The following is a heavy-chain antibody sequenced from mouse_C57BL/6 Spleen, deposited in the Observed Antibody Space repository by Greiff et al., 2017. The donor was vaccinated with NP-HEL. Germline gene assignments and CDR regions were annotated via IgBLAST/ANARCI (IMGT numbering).Heavy chain of an antibody. Sequence: VQVVESGAELARPGASVKLSCKASGYTFTSYGISWVKQRTGQGLEWIGEIYPRSGNTYYNEKFKGKATLTADKSSSTAYMELRSLTSEDSAVYFCARVELRSSSFDYWGQGTTLTVSS. CDR1: GYTFTSYG. CDR2: IYPRSGNT. D-gene: IGHD1-1*01. CDR3: ARVELRSSSFDY. J-gene: IGHJ2*01. V-gene: IGHV1-81*01.